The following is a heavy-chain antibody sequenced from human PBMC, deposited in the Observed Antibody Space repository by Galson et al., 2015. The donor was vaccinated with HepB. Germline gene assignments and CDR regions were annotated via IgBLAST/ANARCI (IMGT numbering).Heavy chain of an antibody. CDR2: IKSKTDGGTT. CDR3: TTGNIVVVVAAIYYYGMDV. D-gene: IGHD2-15*01. V-gene: IGHV3-15*01. CDR1: GFTFSNAW. Sequence: SLRLSCAASGFTFSNAWMSWVRQAPGKGLEWVGRIKSKTDGGTTDYAAPVKGRFTISRDDSKNTLYLQMNSLKTEDTAVYYCTTGNIVVVVAAIYYYGMDVWGQGTTVTVSS. J-gene: IGHJ6*02.